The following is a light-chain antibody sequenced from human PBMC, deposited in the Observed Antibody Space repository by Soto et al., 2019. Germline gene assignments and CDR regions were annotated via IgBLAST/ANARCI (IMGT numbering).Light chain of an antibody. J-gene: IGLJ1*01. CDR1: ASDIGRYNY. V-gene: IGLV2-8*01. Sequence: QSVLTQPPSASGSPGQSVTISCIGTASDIGRYNYVSWYQHHPGKAPKLIIYEVTKRPSGVPDRFSGSKSGNTASLTVSGLQADDEADYYCSSYTGGNPSYVFGTGTKVTVL. CDR3: SSYTGGNPSYV. CDR2: EVT.